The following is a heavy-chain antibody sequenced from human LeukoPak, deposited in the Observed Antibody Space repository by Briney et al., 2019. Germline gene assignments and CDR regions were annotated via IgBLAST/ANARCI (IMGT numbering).Heavy chain of an antibody. CDR3: ARHQNEWQQLVRPLVDY. V-gene: IGHV3-11*04. D-gene: IGHD6-13*01. J-gene: IGHJ4*02. CDR1: GFTFSDYY. Sequence: GGSLRLSCAASGFTFSDYYMSWIRQAPGKWLEWVSYISSSGSTIYYADSVKGRFTISRDNAKNSLYLQMNSLRAEDTAVYYCARHQNEWQQLVRPLVDYWGQGTLVTVSS. CDR2: ISSSGSTI.